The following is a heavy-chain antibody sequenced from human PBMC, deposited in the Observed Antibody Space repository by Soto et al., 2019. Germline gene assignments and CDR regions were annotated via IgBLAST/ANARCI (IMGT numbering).Heavy chain of an antibody. CDR1: GYTFTGYY. Sequence: ASVKVSCKASGYTFTGYYMHWVRQAPGQGLEWMGWINPNNGGTNYAQKFQGWVTMTRDTSISAAYMELSRLRSDDTAVYYCARGVMTGYSYYFDYWGQGTLVTVSS. CDR3: ARGVMTGYSYYFDY. D-gene: IGHD3-9*01. J-gene: IGHJ4*02. V-gene: IGHV1-2*04. CDR2: INPNNGGT.